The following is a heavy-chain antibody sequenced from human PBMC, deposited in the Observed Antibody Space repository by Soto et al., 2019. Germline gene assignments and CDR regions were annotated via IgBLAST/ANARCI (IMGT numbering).Heavy chain of an antibody. Sequence: GGSLRLSCAASGFTFRSYAMSWVRQAPGKGLEWVSAISGSGGSTYYADSVKGRFTISRDNSKNTLYLQMNSLRAEDTAVYYCAKDGGSGIAVAGVFDYWGQGTLVTVSS. CDR1: GFTFRSYA. D-gene: IGHD6-19*01. V-gene: IGHV3-23*01. CDR3: AKDGGSGIAVAGVFDY. CDR2: ISGSGGST. J-gene: IGHJ4*02.